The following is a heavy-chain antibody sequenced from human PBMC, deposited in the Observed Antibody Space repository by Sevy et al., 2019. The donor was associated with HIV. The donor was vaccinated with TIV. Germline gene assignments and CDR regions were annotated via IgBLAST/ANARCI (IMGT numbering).Heavy chain of an antibody. V-gene: IGHV3-21*01. Sequence: PGGSLRLSCAASGFTFSSYSMNWVRQAPGKGLEWVSSISSSSSYIYYADSVKGRFTISRDNAKNSLYLQMNSLRAEDTAVYYCASEPAYSSGWRKYFDYWGQGTLVTVSS. CDR2: ISSSSSYI. CDR1: GFTFSSYS. D-gene: IGHD6-19*01. CDR3: ASEPAYSSGWRKYFDY. J-gene: IGHJ4*02.